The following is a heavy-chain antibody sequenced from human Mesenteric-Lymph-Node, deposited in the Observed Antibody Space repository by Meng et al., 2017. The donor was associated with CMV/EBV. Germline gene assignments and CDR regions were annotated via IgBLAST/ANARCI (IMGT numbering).Heavy chain of an antibody. D-gene: IGHD4-17*01. J-gene: IGHJ4*02. CDR2: ISGSGGNT. V-gene: IGHV3-23*01. CDR3: AKDTVTTVPHYGYFDY. Sequence: GGSLRLSCAASGFTFSRFVMNWVRQAPGKGLEWVSEISGSGGNTYYADSVRGRFTISRDNSKHTLYLQMNSLRAEDTAVYYCAKDTVTTVPHYGYFDYWGQGTLVTVSS. CDR1: GFTFSRFV.